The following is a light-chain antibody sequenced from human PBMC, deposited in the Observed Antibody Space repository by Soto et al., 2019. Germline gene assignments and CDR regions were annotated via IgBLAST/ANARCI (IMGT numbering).Light chain of an antibody. Sequence: QSALTQPSSASGSPGQSVTISCTGTSSDVGGYNYVSWYQHHPGKAPKLLIYEVSKRPSGVPDRFSGSKYGNTASLTVSGLQAEDEADYYCSSYAGSDNYVFGTGTKVTVL. J-gene: IGLJ1*01. V-gene: IGLV2-8*01. CDR3: SSYAGSDNYV. CDR2: EVS. CDR1: SSDVGGYNY.